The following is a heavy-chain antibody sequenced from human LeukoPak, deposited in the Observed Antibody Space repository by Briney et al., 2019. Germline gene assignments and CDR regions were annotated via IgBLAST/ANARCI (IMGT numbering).Heavy chain of an antibody. D-gene: IGHD6-19*01. CDR2: ISGSGGST. V-gene: IGHV3-23*01. CDR1: GFTFSSYA. CDR3: AKDYADSSGWYRAFDV. Sequence: GGSLRLSRAASGFTFSSYAMSWVRQAPGKGLEWVSAISGSGGSTYYADSVKDRFTISRDNSKNTLYLQMNSLRAEDTAVYYCAKDYADSSGWYRAFDVWGQGTMVTVSS. J-gene: IGHJ3*01.